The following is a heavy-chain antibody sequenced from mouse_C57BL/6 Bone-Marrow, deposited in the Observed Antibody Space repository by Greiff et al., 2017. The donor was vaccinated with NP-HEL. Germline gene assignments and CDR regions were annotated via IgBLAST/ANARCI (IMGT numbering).Heavy chain of an antibody. CDR3: ARYGITTVVGAMDY. CDR1: GYSFTGYF. V-gene: IGHV1-20*01. Sequence: VQLQHSGPELVKPGDSVKISCKASGYSFTGYFMNWVMQSHGKSLEWIGRINPYNGDTFYNQKFKGKATLTVDKSSSTAHMELRSLTSEDSAVYYCARYGITTVVGAMDYWGQGTSVTVSS. J-gene: IGHJ4*01. CDR2: INPYNGDT. D-gene: IGHD1-1*01.